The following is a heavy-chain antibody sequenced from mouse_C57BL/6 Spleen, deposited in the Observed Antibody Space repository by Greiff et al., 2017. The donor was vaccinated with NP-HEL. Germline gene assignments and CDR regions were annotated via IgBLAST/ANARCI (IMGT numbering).Heavy chain of an antibody. CDR3: ALITTVVRAMDY. CDR1: GYTFTSYW. J-gene: IGHJ4*01. Sequence: QVQLQQPGAELVKPGASVKMSCKASGYTFTSYWITWVKQRPGQALEWIGDIYPGSGSTNYNEKFKSKATLTVDTSSSTAYMQLSSLTSEDSAVYYCALITTVVRAMDYWGQGTSVTVSS. V-gene: IGHV1-55*01. D-gene: IGHD1-1*01. CDR2: IYPGSGST.